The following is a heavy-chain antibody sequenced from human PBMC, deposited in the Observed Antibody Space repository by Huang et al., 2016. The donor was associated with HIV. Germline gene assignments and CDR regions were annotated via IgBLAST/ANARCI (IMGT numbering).Heavy chain of an antibody. V-gene: IGHV5-51*01. CDR1: GYSFSSYW. CDR3: ARRFSSSSGYFDY. J-gene: IGHJ4*02. D-gene: IGHD6-6*01. CDR2: IFPDDSET. Sequence: VQLVQSGAEVKKPGESLKISCMGSGYSFSSYWIAWVRQMPGKGLEWMGIIFPDDSETTYSPSFEGQVTSSADKSIGTAYLQWSSLKASDTAMYYCARRFSSSSGYFDYWGQGSLVTVSS.